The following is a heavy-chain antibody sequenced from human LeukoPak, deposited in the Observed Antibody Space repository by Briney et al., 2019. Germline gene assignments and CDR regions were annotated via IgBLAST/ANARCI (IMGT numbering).Heavy chain of an antibody. CDR2: IRHDGSNK. V-gene: IGHV3-30*02. CDR1: GFTFSSYG. D-gene: IGHD1-26*01. Sequence: GGSLRLSCAASGFTFSSYGMHWVRQAPGKGLEWVAFIRHDGSNKYYADSVKGRFTISRDNSKNTLNLQMNSLRAEDTAVYYCAKGFGSYYSSGVYMAYWGQGTLVTVSS. CDR3: AKGFGSYYSSGVYMAY. J-gene: IGHJ4*02.